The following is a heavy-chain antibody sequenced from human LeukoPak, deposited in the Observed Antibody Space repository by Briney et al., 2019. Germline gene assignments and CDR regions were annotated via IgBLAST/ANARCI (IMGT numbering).Heavy chain of an antibody. J-gene: IGHJ4*02. D-gene: IGHD3-3*02. V-gene: IGHV3-23*01. CDR1: GFTFSSYA. CDR3: AALARDY. CDR2: ISPNSDTT. Sequence: PGGSLRLSCAASGFTFSSYAMNWVRQAPGKGLEWVSAISPNSDTTLYADSVKGRFTISRDNSRNTLYLQMNSLRAEDTAVCYCAALARDYWGQGTLVTVSS.